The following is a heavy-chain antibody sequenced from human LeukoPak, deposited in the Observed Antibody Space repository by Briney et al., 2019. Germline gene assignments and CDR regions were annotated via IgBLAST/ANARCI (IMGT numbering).Heavy chain of an antibody. CDR1: GFTFSSDA. Sequence: GGSLRLSCAASGFTFSSDAMSWGRQAPGKGLEWGSAISGSGGSTYYADSVKARFTISRDNSKNKLYLQMNSMRAEDPAVYYCGKSQFSSGWYTYFDYWGQGNLVTVSS. J-gene: IGHJ4*02. V-gene: IGHV3-23*01. CDR2: ISGSGGST. CDR3: GKSQFSSGWYTYFDY. D-gene: IGHD6-13*01.